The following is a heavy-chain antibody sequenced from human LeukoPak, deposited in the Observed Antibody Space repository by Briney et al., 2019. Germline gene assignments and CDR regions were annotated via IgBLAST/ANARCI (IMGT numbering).Heavy chain of an antibody. Sequence: QPGGSLRLSCAASGFTFNNYGMHWVRQAPGKGLEWVAFIRYDGSNKYYAASVRGRFTISRDNSKNTLYLQMNSLRAENTAVYYCAKGGNGSSVLDVWGKGTTVTVSS. CDR3: AKGGNGSSVLDV. CDR1: GFTFNNYG. J-gene: IGHJ6*04. CDR2: IRYDGSNK. V-gene: IGHV3-30*02. D-gene: IGHD6-6*01.